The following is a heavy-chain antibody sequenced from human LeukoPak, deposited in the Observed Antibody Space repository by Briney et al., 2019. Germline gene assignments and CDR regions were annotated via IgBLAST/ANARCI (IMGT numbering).Heavy chain of an antibody. CDR3: ATSAARAIES. J-gene: IGHJ4*02. Sequence: GGSLRLSCAAAGFTFSSYWMSWVRQAPGKGLECVANIKQDGSEKYYVDSVRGRFTLSRHNAKNSLYLQMNSLRVEDTAVYYCATSAARAIESWGQGTLVTVSS. V-gene: IGHV3-7*01. CDR1: GFTFSSYW. CDR2: IKQDGSEK. D-gene: IGHD6-25*01.